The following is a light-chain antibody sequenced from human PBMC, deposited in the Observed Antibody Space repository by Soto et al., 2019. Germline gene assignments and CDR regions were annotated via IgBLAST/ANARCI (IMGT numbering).Light chain of an antibody. V-gene: IGKV4-1*01. CDR2: WAS. Sequence: DFVMTQSPDSLAASLGERATINCKSRQSVLYSSNNKNYLAWYQHKAGQPPKLLIYWASTREYGVPDRFSASGSGTDFTLTINNLQAEDVAVYYCQQYYSLPLTFGGGTKVEI. CDR3: QQYYSLPLT. CDR1: QSVLYSSNNKNY. J-gene: IGKJ4*01.